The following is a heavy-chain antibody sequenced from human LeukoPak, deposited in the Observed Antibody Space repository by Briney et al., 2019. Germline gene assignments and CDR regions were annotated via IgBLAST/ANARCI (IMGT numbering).Heavy chain of an antibody. CDR2: IYSRGST. J-gene: IGHJ5*02. D-gene: IGHD4-17*01. V-gene: IGHV4-59*01. Sequence: KPSETLSLTSTVSGGSISSYYWSWVRQPPGKGLEWDGYIYSRGSTTYNPSLKSRVTISVDTSKTHFSLKLSSVTAADTAVYYCAREGLGYGDYGFDPWGQGTLVIVSS. CDR1: GGSISSYY. CDR3: AREGLGYGDYGFDP.